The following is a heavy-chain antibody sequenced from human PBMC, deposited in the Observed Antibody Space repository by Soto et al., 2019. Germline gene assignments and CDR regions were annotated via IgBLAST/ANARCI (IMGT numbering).Heavy chain of an antibody. J-gene: IGHJ4*02. CDR3: ARGPPIVGNTTPLDS. CDR2: IYHAGST. D-gene: IGHD2-21*01. CDR1: GGSITNSNW. Sequence: SETLSLTCTVSGGSITNSNWWSWVRLPPAKGLEWIGDIYHAGSTKYNPSLERRVTMSVDTSNNQFALTLTSVTAADTAVYFCARGPPIVGNTTPLDSWGQGTLVTVS. V-gene: IGHV4-4*02.